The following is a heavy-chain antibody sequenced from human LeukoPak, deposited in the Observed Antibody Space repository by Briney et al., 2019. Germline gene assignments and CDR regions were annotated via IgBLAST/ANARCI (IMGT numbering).Heavy chain of an antibody. CDR2: IYHSGST. CDR3: ARYSSSRAGSFDP. J-gene: IGHJ5*02. D-gene: IGHD2-2*01. V-gene: IGHV4-59*01. CDR1: GGSINSYY. Sequence: PSETLSLTCTVSGGSINSYYGMWLRQPPGKGLEWVGYIYHSGSTKSNTSLESRVTMSVDTSKNQFSLKQSSVTAADTAVYYCARYSSSRAGSFDPWGQGTLVTVSS.